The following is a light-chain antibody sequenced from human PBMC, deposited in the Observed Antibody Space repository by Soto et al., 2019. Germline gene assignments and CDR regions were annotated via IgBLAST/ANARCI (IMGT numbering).Light chain of an antibody. V-gene: IGKV1-5*01. J-gene: IGKJ4*01. CDR2: DAS. CDR1: QSIRTW. Sequence: DIQMTQSPSTLSASVGDTVTITCRASQSIRTWLAWHQQKPEKAPKLLIFDASSLESGVTSRFRGSGSGTEFTLTISSLQPADFATYYCQQYDTPPLTFGGGTKVEI. CDR3: QQYDTPPLT.